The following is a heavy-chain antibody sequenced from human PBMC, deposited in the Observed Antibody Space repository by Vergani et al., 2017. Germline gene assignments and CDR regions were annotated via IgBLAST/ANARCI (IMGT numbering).Heavy chain of an antibody. CDR2: IIPIFGTA. V-gene: IGHV1-69*01. CDR3: ARPQYVNGVWNDAFDI. CDR1: GGTFSSYA. Sequence: QVQLVQSGAEVKKPGSSVKVSCKASGGTFSSYAISWVRQAPGQGLEWMGGIIPIFGTANYAQKFQGRVTITADESTSTAYMELSSLRPEDTAVYYCARPQYVNGVWNDAFDIWGQGTMVTVSS. J-gene: IGHJ3*02. D-gene: IGHD2-8*01.